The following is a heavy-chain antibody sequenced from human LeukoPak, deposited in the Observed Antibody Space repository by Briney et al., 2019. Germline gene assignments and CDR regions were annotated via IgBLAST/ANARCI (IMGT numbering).Heavy chain of an antibody. CDR3: AKDINWGLGY. D-gene: IGHD7-27*01. CDR1: GGSISSNNW. CDR2: IVHTGST. Sequence: PSETLSLTCAVSGGSISSNNWWSWVRPSPGKGLEWIGEIVHTGSTKYNPSLEDRVTISLDKSKNQFSLKLNSVTAADTAVYYCAKDINWGLGYWGQGTLVTVSS. J-gene: IGHJ4*02. V-gene: IGHV4-4*02.